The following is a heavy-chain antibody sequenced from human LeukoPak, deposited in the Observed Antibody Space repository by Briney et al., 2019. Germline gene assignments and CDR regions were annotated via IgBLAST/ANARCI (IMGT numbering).Heavy chain of an antibody. CDR1: GYTLTGYH. CDR2: INPNSGGT. D-gene: IGHD2-15*01. Sequence: GAPVKVSCKASGYTLTGYHIHWVRQAPGQGLEWMGWINPNSGGTNYAQKFQGRVTMTRDTSISTAYMELSRLRSDDTAVYYCASCSGGSCYSGFDYWGQGTLVTVSS. J-gene: IGHJ4*02. V-gene: IGHV1-2*02. CDR3: ASCSGGSCYSGFDY.